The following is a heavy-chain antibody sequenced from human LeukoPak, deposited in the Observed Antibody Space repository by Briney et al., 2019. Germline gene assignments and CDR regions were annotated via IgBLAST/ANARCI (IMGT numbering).Heavy chain of an antibody. CDR3: AKPVDTAMVTCFDY. V-gene: IGHV3-23*01. J-gene: IGHJ4*02. Sequence: GGSLRLSCVASGFNFSVYPMTWVRQAPGKGLEWVSALSVSGDNAHYADSVKGRFTISRDNSKNTLYLQMNSLRAEDTAVYYCAKPVDTAMVTCFDYWGQGTLVTVSS. D-gene: IGHD5-18*01. CDR1: GFNFSVYP. CDR2: LSVSGDNA.